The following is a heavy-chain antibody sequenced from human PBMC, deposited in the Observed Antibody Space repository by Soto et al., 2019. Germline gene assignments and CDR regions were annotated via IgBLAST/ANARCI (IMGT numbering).Heavy chain of an antibody. CDR1: GYTFTSYA. J-gene: IGHJ6*02. CDR2: MNPNSGNT. D-gene: IGHD3-16*01. Sequence: ASVKVSCKASGYTFTSYAMHWVRQAPGQRLEWMGWMNPNSGNTGYAQKFQGRVTMTRNTSISTAYMELSSLRSEDTAVYYCARAPGGRDYYYYGMDVWGQGTTVTSP. CDR3: ARAPGGRDYYYYGMDV. V-gene: IGHV1-8*02.